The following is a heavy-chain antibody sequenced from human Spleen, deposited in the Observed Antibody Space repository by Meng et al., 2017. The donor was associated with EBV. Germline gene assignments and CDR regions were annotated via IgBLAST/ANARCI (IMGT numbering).Heavy chain of an antibody. CDR2: INHSGST. CDR3: AGEMVTEYYFDY. V-gene: IGHV4-34*01. D-gene: IGHD5-24*01. CDR1: GGSFSGYY. J-gene: IGHJ4*02. Sequence: QLQLQQWGAGLLKPAETLSLTCAVYGGSFSGYYWSWICQPPGKGLEWIGEINHSGSTNYNPSLKSRVTISVDTSKNQFSLKLSSVTAADTAVYYYAGEMVTEYYFDYWGQGTLVTVSS.